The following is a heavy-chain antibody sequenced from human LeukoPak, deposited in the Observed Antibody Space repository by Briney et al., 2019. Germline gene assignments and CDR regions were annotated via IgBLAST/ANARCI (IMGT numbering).Heavy chain of an antibody. CDR2: ISWNSGSI. CDR3: ARVSVEVGAQRGYYYYGMDV. J-gene: IGHJ6*02. CDR1: GFTFDDYA. V-gene: IGHV3-9*01. D-gene: IGHD1-26*01. Sequence: GGSLRLSCAASGFTFDDYAMHWVRQAPGKGLEWVSGISWNSGSISYADSVKGRFTISRDNAKNSLYLQMNSLRAEDTALYYCARVSVEVGAQRGYYYYGMDVWGQGTTVTVSS.